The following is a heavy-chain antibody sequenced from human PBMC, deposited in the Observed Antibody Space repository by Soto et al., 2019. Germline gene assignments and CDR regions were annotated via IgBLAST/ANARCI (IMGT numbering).Heavy chain of an antibody. D-gene: IGHD2-21*01. CDR2: RGTT. V-gene: IGHV3-48*01. CDR3: ARDDSFAFDI. Sequence: RGTTHYADSVKARFTISRDNARSSLYLQMNSLRADDTAVYYCARDDSFAFDIWGQGTIVTVSS. J-gene: IGHJ3*02.